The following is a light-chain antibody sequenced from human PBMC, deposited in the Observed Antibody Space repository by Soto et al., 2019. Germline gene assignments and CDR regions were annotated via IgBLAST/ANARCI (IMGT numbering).Light chain of an antibody. CDR3: QQYDSSPLT. CDR1: QSVSSSY. J-gene: IGKJ4*01. V-gene: IGKV3-20*01. CDR2: VAS. Sequence: EIVLTQSPGTLSLSPGERATLSCRASQSVSSSYLAWYQQKPGQAHRLLIYVASSRATGIPDRFSGSGSGTDFTLTISRLEPEDFAVYYCQQYDSSPLTFGGGTKVEIK.